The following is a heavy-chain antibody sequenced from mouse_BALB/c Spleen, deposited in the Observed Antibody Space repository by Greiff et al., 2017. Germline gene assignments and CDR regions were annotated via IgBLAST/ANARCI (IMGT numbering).Heavy chain of an antibody. D-gene: IGHD3-3*01. J-gene: IGHJ2*01. CDR3: VRGDLDY. CDR1: GFSLTSYD. CDR2: IWTGGGT. Sequence: VMLVESGPGLVAPSQSLSITCTVSGFSLTSYDISWIRQPPGKGLEWLGVIWTGGGTNYNSAFMSRLSISKDNSKSQVFLKMNSLQTDDTAIYYCVRGDLDYWGQGTTLTVSS. V-gene: IGHV2-9-2*01.